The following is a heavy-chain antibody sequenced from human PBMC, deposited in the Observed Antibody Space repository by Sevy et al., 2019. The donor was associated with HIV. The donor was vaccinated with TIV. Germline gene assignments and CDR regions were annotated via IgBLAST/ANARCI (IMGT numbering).Heavy chain of an antibody. D-gene: IGHD3-22*01. V-gene: IGHV3-48*02. J-gene: IGHJ4*02. Sequence: GGSLRLSCAASGFTFSSYSMNWVRQAPGKGLEWVSYISRSSSTIYYADSVKGRFTISRDNAKNSLYLQMNSLRDEDTAVYYCARERKMYDSSGHYFHFDYWGQGTLVTVSS. CDR3: ARERKMYDSSGHYFHFDY. CDR1: GFTFSSYS. CDR2: ISRSSSTI.